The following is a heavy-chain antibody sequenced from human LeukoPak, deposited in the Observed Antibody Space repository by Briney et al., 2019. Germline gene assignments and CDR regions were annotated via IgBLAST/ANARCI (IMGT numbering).Heavy chain of an antibody. CDR2: IYYSGST. J-gene: IGHJ5*02. V-gene: IGHV4-59*08. D-gene: IGHD6-13*01. CDR3: ARWEAAYSSSWYESLDNWFGP. CDR1: GGSISSYY. Sequence: SETLSLTCTVSGGSISSYYWSWIRQPPGKGLEWIGYIYYSGSTNYNPSLKSRVTISVDTSKNQFSLKLSSVTAADTAVYYCARWEAAYSSSWYESLDNWFGPWGQGTLVTVSS.